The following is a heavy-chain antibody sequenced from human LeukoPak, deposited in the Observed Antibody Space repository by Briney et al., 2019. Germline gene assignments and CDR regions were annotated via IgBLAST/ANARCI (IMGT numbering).Heavy chain of an antibody. CDR3: ARELWKYYYMDV. CDR1: GFTFSSYS. CDR2: ISSSSSYI. Sequence: GESLRLSCAASGFTFSSYSINWVRQAPGKGLEWVSSISSSSSYIYHADSVKGRFTISRDNAKNSLYLQMNSLRAEDTAVYYCARELWKYYYMDVWGKGTTVTISS. D-gene: IGHD3-10*01. V-gene: IGHV3-21*01. J-gene: IGHJ6*03.